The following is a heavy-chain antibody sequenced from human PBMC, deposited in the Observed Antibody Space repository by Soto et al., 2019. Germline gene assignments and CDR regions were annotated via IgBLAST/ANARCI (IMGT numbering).Heavy chain of an antibody. V-gene: IGHV3-7*01. Sequence: XGSLRLSCAASGFTFSSYWMSWVSQAPGKGLEWVANIKQDGSEKSYVNSVKCRFTISRDNAKYSLYLQMNSLRAEYTAVYYCARDRTAYKQQLVHWWFDHWGQGSLVTVSS. J-gene: IGHJ5*02. CDR1: GFTFSSYW. CDR3: ARDRTAYKQQLVHWWFDH. D-gene: IGHD6-13*01. CDR2: IKQDGSEK.